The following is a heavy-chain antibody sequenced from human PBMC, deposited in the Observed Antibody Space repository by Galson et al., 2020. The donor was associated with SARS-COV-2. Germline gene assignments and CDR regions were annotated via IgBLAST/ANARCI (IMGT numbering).Heavy chain of an antibody. D-gene: IGHD3-22*01. Sequence: GGSLRLSCTGSGFTFGDYGVNWVRQAPGKGLEWVSAISGSGGSTYYADSVKGRFTISRDNSKNTLYLQMNSLRAEDTAVYYCAKPVSSDSSGYYPIYYYYYMDVLGKGTTVTVSS. CDR2: ISGSGGST. J-gene: IGHJ6*03. V-gene: IGHV3-23*01. CDR1: GFTFGDYG. CDR3: AKPVSSDSSGYYPIYYYYYMDV.